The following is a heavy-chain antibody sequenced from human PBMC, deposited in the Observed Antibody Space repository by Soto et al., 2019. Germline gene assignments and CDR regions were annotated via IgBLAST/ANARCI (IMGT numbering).Heavy chain of an antibody. Sequence: PSETLSLTCTVSGGSVSSGSYYWSWIRQPPGKGLEWIGYIYYSGSTNYNPSLKSRVTISVDTSKNQFSLKLSSVTAADTAVYYCARARFDSSGYFPVYYYYYGMDVWGQGTTVTVSS. CDR2: IYYSGST. CDR1: GGSVSSGSYY. D-gene: IGHD3-22*01. CDR3: ARARFDSSGYFPVYYYYYGMDV. V-gene: IGHV4-61*01. J-gene: IGHJ6*02.